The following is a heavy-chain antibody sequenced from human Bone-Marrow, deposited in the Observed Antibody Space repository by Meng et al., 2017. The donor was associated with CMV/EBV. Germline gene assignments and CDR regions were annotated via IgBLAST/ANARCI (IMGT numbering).Heavy chain of an antibody. J-gene: IGHJ6*02. D-gene: IGHD3-3*01. CDR3: ARDRVARYDFWSGYYEGGVGDGMDV. Sequence: ASVKASCKASGYTFTSYYMHWVRQAPGQGLEWMGIINPSGGSTSYAQKFQGRVTMTRDTSTSTVYMELSSLRSEDTAVYYCARDRVARYDFWSGYYEGGVGDGMDVWGQGTTVTVS. CDR1: GYTFTSYY. V-gene: IGHV1-46*01. CDR2: INPSGGST.